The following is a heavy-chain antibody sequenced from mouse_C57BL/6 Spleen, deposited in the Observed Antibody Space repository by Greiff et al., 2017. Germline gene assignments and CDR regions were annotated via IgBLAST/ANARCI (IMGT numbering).Heavy chain of an antibody. CDR1: GYTFTSYW. J-gene: IGHJ4*01. Sequence: QVQLQQPGAELVKPGASVKLSCKASGYTFTSYWMHWVKQRPGQGREWIGMIHPNSGSTNYNEKFKSKATLTVDKSSSTAYMQLSSLTSEDSAVYYCAREDYGNYDYAMDYGGQGTSVTVSS. D-gene: IGHD2-1*01. CDR2: IHPNSGST. V-gene: IGHV1-64*01. CDR3: AREDYGNYDYAMDY.